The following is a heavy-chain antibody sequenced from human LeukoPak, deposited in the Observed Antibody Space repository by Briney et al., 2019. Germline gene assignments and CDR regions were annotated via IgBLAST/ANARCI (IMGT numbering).Heavy chain of an antibody. J-gene: IGHJ6*03. V-gene: IGHV1-8*01. Sequence: ASVRVSCKASGYPFTSFEISWVRQVPGEGLEWMGWMKPDSGNSAFAQKFRDRVTLSSDSSINTAYMEVSSLGSDDTAVYFCARGTFDYDVVTGIHYYYMDVWGTGTAVTVSS. CDR3: ARGTFDYDVVTGIHYYYMDV. D-gene: IGHD4-17*01. CDR1: GYPFTSFE. CDR2: MKPDSGNS.